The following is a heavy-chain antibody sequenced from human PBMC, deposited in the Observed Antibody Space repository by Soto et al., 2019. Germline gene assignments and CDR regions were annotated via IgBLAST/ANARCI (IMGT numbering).Heavy chain of an antibody. D-gene: IGHD3-16*01. V-gene: IGHV1-69*02. J-gene: IGHJ4*02. Sequence: QVQLVQSGTEVKKPGSSVKVSCKASGGTFRNYPINWVRQAPVQVLEWMGSIFPLTDIPDYAQNFQPRLTISADKSTRTAYLELSSLTSDDTAMYFCARGTLVVINYVESWGQGTLVTVSS. CDR1: GGTFRNYP. CDR2: IFPLTDIP. CDR3: ARGTLVVINYVES.